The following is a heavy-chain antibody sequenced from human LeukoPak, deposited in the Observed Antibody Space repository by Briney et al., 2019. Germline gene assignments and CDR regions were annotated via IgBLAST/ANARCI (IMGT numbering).Heavy chain of an antibody. CDR2: ISYDGSNK. J-gene: IGHJ4*02. V-gene: IGHV3-30*18. CDR1: GFTFSSYG. Sequence: PGGSLRLSCAASGFTFSSYGMHWVRQAPGKGLEWVAVISYDGSNKYYADSVKGRFTISRDNSKNTLYLQMNSLRAEDTAVYYCAKDRGYCTNGVCYRFDYWGQGTLVTVPS. CDR3: AKDRGYCTNGVCYRFDY. D-gene: IGHD2-8*01.